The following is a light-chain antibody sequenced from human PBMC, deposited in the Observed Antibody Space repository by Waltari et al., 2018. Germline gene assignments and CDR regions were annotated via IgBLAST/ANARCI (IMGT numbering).Light chain of an antibody. J-gene: IGLJ2*01. CDR3: QSYNSSNVI. CDR2: EDN. CDR1: SGSIASNY. V-gene: IGLV6-57*04. Sequence: NFILTQPHSVSESPGKTLTISCPRSSGSIASNYVQSYQQRPGRAPITVIYEDNERPSGVPDRFSGSIDSSSNSASLTISGLKTEDEADYYCQSYNSSNVIFGGGTKLTVL.